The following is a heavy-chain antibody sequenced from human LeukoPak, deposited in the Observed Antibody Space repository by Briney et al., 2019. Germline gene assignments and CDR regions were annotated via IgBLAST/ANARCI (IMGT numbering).Heavy chain of an antibody. Sequence: ASVKVSCKASGYTFTGYYMHWVRRAPGQGLEWMGWINPNSGGTNYAQKFQGRVTMTRDTSISTAYMELSRLRSDDTAVYYCARNEFWSGSGWFDPWGQGTLVTVSS. V-gene: IGHV1-2*02. D-gene: IGHD3-3*01. CDR3: ARNEFWSGSGWFDP. CDR2: INPNSGGT. CDR1: GYTFTGYY. J-gene: IGHJ5*02.